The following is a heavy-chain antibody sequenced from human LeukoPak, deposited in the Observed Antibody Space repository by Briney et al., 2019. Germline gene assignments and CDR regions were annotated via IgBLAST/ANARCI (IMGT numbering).Heavy chain of an antibody. D-gene: IGHD2-2*01. Sequence: ASVKVSCKASGGAFSSYTISWVRQAPGQGLEWIGWISAYNGNTNYAQKLQGRVTMTTDTSTSTAYMELRSLRSDDAAVYYCARENEYQLSGWFDPWGQGTLVTVSS. CDR1: GGAFSSYT. CDR3: ARENEYQLSGWFDP. V-gene: IGHV1-18*01. CDR2: ISAYNGNT. J-gene: IGHJ5*02.